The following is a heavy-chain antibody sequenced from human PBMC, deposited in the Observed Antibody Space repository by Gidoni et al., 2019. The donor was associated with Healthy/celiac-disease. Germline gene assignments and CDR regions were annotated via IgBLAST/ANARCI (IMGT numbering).Heavy chain of an antibody. CDR1: GGTFSSYA. D-gene: IGHD4-17*01. CDR3: ARSRSHGDSNFDY. CDR2: IIPILGIA. V-gene: IGHV1-69*04. Sequence: QVQLVQSGAEVKKPGSSVKVSCKASGGTFSSYAISWVRQAPGQGLEWMGRIIPILGIANYAQKFQGRVTITADKSTSTAYMELSSLRSEDTAVYYCARSRSHGDSNFDYWGQGTLVTVSS. J-gene: IGHJ4*02.